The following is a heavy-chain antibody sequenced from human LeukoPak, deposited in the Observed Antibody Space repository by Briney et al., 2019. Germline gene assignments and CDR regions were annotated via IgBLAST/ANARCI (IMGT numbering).Heavy chain of an antibody. V-gene: IGHV4-38-2*02. CDR3: ARLGALVVTFDH. J-gene: IGHJ4*02. CDR1: GYSISSGYY. Sequence: SETLSLTCTVSGYSISSGYYWGWIRQPPGKGLEWIGSIYHSGSTYYNPSLKSRVTISVDTSKNQFSLKLSSVTAADTAVYYCARLGALVVTFDHWGQGTLVTVSS. CDR2: IYHSGST. D-gene: IGHD3-22*01.